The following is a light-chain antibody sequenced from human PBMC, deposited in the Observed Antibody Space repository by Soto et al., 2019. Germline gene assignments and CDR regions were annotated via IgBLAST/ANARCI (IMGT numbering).Light chain of an antibody. CDR3: AAWDDSLNGVV. Sequence: QSVLAQPPSASGTPGQMVTISCSGSSSNIGSNYVNWYQQFPGSAPKLLIYTYTQRPSGVPDRFSGSKSGASASLAISGLQSEDEAEYFCAAWDDSLNGVVFGGGTQLTVL. CDR2: TYT. CDR1: SSNIGSNY. J-gene: IGLJ3*02. V-gene: IGLV1-44*01.